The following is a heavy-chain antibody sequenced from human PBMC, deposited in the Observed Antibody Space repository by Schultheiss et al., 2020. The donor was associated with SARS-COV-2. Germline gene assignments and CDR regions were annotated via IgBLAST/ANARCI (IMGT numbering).Heavy chain of an antibody. D-gene: IGHD6-6*01. CDR1: GFTFINYW. J-gene: IGHJ6*03. Sequence: GGSLRLSCAASGFTFINYWMSWVRQAPGKGLEWVATIKDDGSEIHYVDSVKGRFTISRDNAKNTLYLQMNSLRAEDTSVYYCARDVPYSSSLYYYYYMDVWGKGTTVTVSS. CDR2: IKDDGSEI. V-gene: IGHV3-7*01. CDR3: ARDVPYSSSLYYYYYMDV.